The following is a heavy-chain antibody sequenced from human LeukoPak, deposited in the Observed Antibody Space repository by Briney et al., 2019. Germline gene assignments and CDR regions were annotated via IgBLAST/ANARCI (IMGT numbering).Heavy chain of an antibody. J-gene: IGHJ4*02. D-gene: IGHD2-2*01. CDR3: VRVGFTTSWSNFDY. V-gene: IGHV1-2*06. Sequence: TSVKVSCKAAGYNFPAYFMHWVRQAPGQGLEWMGRINPIGGDTNYAQKFQGRVTMTSDTSISTAYMELNSLMSDDTAVYYCVRVGFTTSWSNFDYWGQGTLVTVSS. CDR1: GYNFPAYF. CDR2: INPIGGDT.